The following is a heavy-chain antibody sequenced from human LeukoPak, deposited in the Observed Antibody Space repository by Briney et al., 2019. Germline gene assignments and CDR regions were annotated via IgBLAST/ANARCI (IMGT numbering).Heavy chain of an antibody. Sequence: GGSLRLSCAASGFTFSGYGMHWVRQAPGKGLEWVAVIWYDGSNKYYADSVKGRFTISRDNSKNTLYLQMNSLRAKDTAVYYCARDGKPYGDYGEGPDAFDILGQGTMVTVSS. V-gene: IGHV3-33*01. CDR1: GFTFSGYG. CDR3: ARDGKPYGDYGEGPDAFDI. D-gene: IGHD4-17*01. J-gene: IGHJ3*02. CDR2: IWYDGSNK.